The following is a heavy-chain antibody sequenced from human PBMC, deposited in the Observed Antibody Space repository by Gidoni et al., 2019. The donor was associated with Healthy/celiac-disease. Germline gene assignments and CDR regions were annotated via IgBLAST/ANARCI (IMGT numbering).Heavy chain of an antibody. V-gene: IGHV3-30*03. CDR3: ARDPSGSYRYFDY. CDR2: ISYDGSNK. Sequence: QVQLVESGGGVVQPGRSLRLSCAASGFTFSSYGMHWVRQAPGKGLEWVAVISYDGSNKYYADSVKGRFTISRDNSKNTLYLQMNSLRAEDTAVYYCARDPSGSYRYFDYWGQGTLVTVSS. D-gene: IGHD1-26*01. J-gene: IGHJ4*02. CDR1: GFTFSSYG.